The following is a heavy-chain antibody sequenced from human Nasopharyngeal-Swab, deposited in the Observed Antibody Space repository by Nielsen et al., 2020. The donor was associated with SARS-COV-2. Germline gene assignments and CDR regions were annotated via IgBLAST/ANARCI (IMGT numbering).Heavy chain of an antibody. V-gene: IGHV1-2*02. CDR2: INPNSGGT. D-gene: IGHD6-19*01. J-gene: IGHJ4*02. CDR3: ARDRGSGAGFDY. Sequence: ASVTVSCKASGYTFTDYYMHWVRQAPGQGLEWMGWINPNSGGTNYAQKFQGRVTMTRDTSISTAYMELSRLRSDDTAVYYCARDRGSGAGFDYWGQGTLVTVSS. CDR1: GYTFTDYY.